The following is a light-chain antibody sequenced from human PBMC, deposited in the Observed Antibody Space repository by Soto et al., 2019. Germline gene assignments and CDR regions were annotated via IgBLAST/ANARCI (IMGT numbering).Light chain of an antibody. CDR3: QQGYNTFWT. J-gene: IGKJ1*01. Sequence: DIQMTQSPSSLSASVGDIVTVTCRASQSIGTSLNWYQQKAGKAPRVLISAASRLQSGVPSRFSGSGSGTHFTLTISSLQPEDSATYYCQQGYNTFWTFGQGTKVDSK. CDR2: AAS. V-gene: IGKV1-39*01. CDR1: QSIGTS.